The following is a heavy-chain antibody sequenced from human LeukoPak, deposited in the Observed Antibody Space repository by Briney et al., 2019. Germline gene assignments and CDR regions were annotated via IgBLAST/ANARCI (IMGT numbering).Heavy chain of an antibody. CDR3: ASPKDGVRPYYYYGMDV. D-gene: IGHD4-17*01. CDR2: INPNSGGA. J-gene: IGHJ6*02. V-gene: IGHV1-2*02. Sequence: ASVTVSCKASGYTFTGYYMHWVRQAPGQGLEWMGWINPNSGGANYAQKFQGRVTMTGDTSISTAYMELSRLRSDDTAVYYCASPKDGVRPYYYYGMDVWGQGTTVTVSS. CDR1: GYTFTGYY.